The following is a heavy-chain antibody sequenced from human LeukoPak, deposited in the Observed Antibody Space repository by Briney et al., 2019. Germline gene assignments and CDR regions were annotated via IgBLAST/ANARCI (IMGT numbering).Heavy chain of an antibody. CDR2: ISYDGSNK. D-gene: IGHD1-26*01. V-gene: IGHV3-30-3*01. J-gene: IGHJ4*02. Sequence: PGGSLRLSCAASGFTFSSYATHWVRQAPAKGLEWVAVISYDGSNKYYADSVKGRFTISRDNSKNTLYLQMNSLRAEDTAVYYCARDRRGGYGSSKDYWGQGTLVTVSS. CDR1: GFTFSSYA. CDR3: ARDRRGGYGSSKDY.